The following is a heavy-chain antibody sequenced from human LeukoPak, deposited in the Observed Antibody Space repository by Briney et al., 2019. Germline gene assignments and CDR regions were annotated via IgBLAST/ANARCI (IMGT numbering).Heavy chain of an antibody. CDR2: IIPIFGTA. CDR3: ARSLKLGMRYYFDY. J-gene: IGHJ4*02. D-gene: IGHD7-27*01. V-gene: IGHV1-69*06. CDR1: GGTFSSYA. Sequence: ASVKVSCKASGGTFSSYAISWVRQAPGQGLEWMGGIIPIFGTANYAQKFQGRVTITADKSTSTAYMELSSLRSEDTAVYYCARSLKLGMRYYFDYWGQGTLVTVSS.